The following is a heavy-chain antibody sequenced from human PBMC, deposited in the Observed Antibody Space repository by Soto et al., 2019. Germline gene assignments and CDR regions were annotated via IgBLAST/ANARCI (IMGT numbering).Heavy chain of an antibody. J-gene: IGHJ4*02. CDR3: AKYRRTDAGGYRRDF. D-gene: IGHD5-12*01. V-gene: IGHV4-59*01. CDR2: VYYSGST. Sequence: SETLSLTCTLSGGSISGYYWSWIRQPPGKGLEWIEYVYYSGSTKYNPPLERRVTISVPMSNNQFSLMLTSATAADTAVYCCAKYRRTDAGGYRRDFWGQGTLVTVPS. CDR1: GGSISGYY.